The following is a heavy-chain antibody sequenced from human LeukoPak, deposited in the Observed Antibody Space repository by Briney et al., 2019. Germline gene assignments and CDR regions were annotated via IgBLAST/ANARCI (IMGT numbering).Heavy chain of an antibody. CDR2: ISYSGSA. D-gene: IGHD3-16*02. CDR1: GGSISGYY. Sequence: SETLSLTCTVSGGSISGYYRSWIRQPPGKGLEWIGYISYSGSANYNPSLKIRVIISGDTSKNQFSLKLNSVTAADTAVYYCARYIWGSYPTFEDFWGQGSRVTVSS. CDR3: ARYIWGSYPTFEDF. V-gene: IGHV4-59*01. J-gene: IGHJ4*02.